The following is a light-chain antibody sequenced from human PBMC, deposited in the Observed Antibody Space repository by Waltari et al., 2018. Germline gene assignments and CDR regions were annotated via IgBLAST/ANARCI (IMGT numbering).Light chain of an antibody. Sequence: EIVLTQSPGTLSLSPGERATLSCRASQSRRSNYLAWYQQKPGQAPRLLIYGASSRATGIPDRFSGSGSGTDFTLTISRLEPEDFSVYYCQHYDSSLITFGQGTRLEIK. CDR2: GAS. CDR3: QHYDSSLIT. V-gene: IGKV3-20*01. CDR1: QSRRSNY. J-gene: IGKJ5*01.